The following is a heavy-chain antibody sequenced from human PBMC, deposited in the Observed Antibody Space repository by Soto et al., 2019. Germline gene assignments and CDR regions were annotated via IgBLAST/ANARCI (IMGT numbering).Heavy chain of an antibody. J-gene: IGHJ6*02. CDR2: IYYSGST. Sequence: SETLSLTCTVSGGSISSGDYHWSWIRQPPGKGLEWIGYIYYSGSTYYNPSLKSRVTISVDTSKNQFSLKLSSVTAADTAVYYCARAPYYDILTGYAPYGMDVWGQGTTVTVS. CDR3: ARAPYYDILTGYAPYGMDV. D-gene: IGHD3-9*01. CDR1: GGSISSGDYH. V-gene: IGHV4-30-4*01.